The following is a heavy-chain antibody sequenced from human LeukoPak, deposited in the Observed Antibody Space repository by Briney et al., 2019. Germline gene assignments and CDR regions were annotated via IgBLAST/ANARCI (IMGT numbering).Heavy chain of an antibody. CDR1: GGSISSGGNY. V-gene: IGHV4-31*03. Sequence: PSQTLSLTCTVSGGSISSGGNYWSWIRQHPGKGLEWIGYIYYSGCTYYNPSLKSRVTISVDTSKNQFSLKLSSVTAADTAVYYCASSRSSTSFDYWGQGTLVTVSS. J-gene: IGHJ4*02. D-gene: IGHD2-2*01. CDR3: ASSRSSTSFDY. CDR2: IYYSGCT.